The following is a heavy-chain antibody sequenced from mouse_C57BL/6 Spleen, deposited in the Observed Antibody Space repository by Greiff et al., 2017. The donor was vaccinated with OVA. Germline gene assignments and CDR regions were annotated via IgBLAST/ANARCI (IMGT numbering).Heavy chain of an antibody. CDR1: GYAFTNYL. D-gene: IGHD2-4*01. V-gene: IGHV1-54*01. CDR3: AREGYYDYDWFAY. Sequence: QVQLKESGAELVRPGTSVKVSCKASGYAFTNYLIEWVKQRPGQGLEWIGVINPGSGGTNYNEKFKGKATLTADKSSSTAYMQLSSLTSEDSAVYFCAREGYYDYDWFAYWGQGTLVTVSA. J-gene: IGHJ3*01. CDR2: INPGSGGT.